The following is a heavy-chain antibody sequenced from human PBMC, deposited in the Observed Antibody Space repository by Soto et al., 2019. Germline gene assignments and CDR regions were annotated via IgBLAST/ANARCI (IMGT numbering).Heavy chain of an antibody. CDR2: IIPIFGTA. CDR1: GGTFSSYA. D-gene: IGHD3-22*01. CDR3: ARSTYYYESSGYYVSLYYFDY. Sequence: QVQLVQSGAEVKKPGSSVKVSCKASGGTFSSYAISWVRQAPGQGLEWMGGIIPIFGTANYAQKFQGRVTIAAAEYTSTAYMELRSLRSEDTAVYYCARSTYYYESSGYYVSLYYFDYWGQGTLVTVSS. J-gene: IGHJ4*02. V-gene: IGHV1-69*12.